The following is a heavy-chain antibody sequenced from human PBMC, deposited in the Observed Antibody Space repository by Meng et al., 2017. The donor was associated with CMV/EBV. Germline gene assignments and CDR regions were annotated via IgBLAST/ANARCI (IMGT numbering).Heavy chain of an antibody. Sequence: GESLKISCAASGFTFTRHWMNWVRQAPGKGLVWVSNIISDGTYTSYADFVKGRFTISRDNAKNTLYLQMNSLGAEDTAVYYCARASGGKYSGYDYTFDYWGQGTLVTVSS. D-gene: IGHD5-12*01. J-gene: IGHJ4*02. CDR3: ARASGGKYSGYDYTFDY. CDR1: GFTFTRHW. V-gene: IGHV3-74*01. CDR2: IISDGTYT.